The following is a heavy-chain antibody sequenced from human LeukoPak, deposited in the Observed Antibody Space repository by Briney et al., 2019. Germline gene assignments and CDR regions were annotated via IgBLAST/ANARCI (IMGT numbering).Heavy chain of an antibody. V-gene: IGHV4-34*01. Sequence: SETLSLTCAVYGGSFSGYYWSWIRQPPGKGLEWIGELNHSGSTNYNPSLKSRVTISVDTSKNQFSLKLSSVTAADTAVYYCAFQSEYYDFWSGYYDDYWGQGTLVTVSS. D-gene: IGHD3-3*01. J-gene: IGHJ4*02. CDR1: GGSFSGYY. CDR2: LNHSGST. CDR3: AFQSEYYDFWSGYYDDY.